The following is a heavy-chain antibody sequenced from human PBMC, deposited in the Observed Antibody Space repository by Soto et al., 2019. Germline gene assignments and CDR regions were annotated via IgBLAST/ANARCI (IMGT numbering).Heavy chain of an antibody. Sequence: EVQLVESGGGLVKPGGSLRLSCAASGFTFSSYSMNWVRQAPGKGLEWVSSISSSSSYIYYADSVKGRFTISRDNAKNSLYLQMNSLRAEDTAVYYCAREGRKWNSRAPFDYWGQGTLVTVSS. V-gene: IGHV3-21*01. CDR3: AREGRKWNSRAPFDY. CDR2: ISSSSSYI. J-gene: IGHJ4*02. D-gene: IGHD1-1*01. CDR1: GFTFSSYS.